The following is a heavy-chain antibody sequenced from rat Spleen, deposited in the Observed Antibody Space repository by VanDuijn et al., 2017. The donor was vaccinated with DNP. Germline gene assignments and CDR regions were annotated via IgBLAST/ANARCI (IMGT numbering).Heavy chain of an antibody. D-gene: IGHD1-6*01. J-gene: IGHJ2*01. V-gene: IGHV2S12*01. CDR1: GFSLTSYG. CDR3: TRDQGYYGLGGY. CDR2: ISSGGST. Sequence: QVQLKESGPGLVQPSQTLSLTCTVSGFSLTSYGVSWVRQPPGKGLEWIAAISSGGSTYYNSALKSRQSISRDTSKSQVFLKRNSLQPEYTAIYFFTRDQGYYGLGGYWGQGVMVTVSS.